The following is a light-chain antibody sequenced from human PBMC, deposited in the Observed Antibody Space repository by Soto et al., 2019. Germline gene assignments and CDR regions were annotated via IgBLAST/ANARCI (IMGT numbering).Light chain of an antibody. CDR1: QSVSANS. CDR2: SAS. J-gene: IGKJ3*01. CDR3: HQYGSSPFT. V-gene: IGKV3-20*01. Sequence: VVLTQSPATLSLSPGERATLSCRADQSVSANSLAWYQQKPGQAPRLLIYSASSRATGIPDRFSGSGSGKDLTLTISRLEPEDFAVFYCHQYGSSPFTFGPGTKVDIK.